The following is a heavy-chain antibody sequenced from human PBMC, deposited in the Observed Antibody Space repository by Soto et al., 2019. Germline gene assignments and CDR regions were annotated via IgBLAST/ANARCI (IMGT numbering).Heavy chain of an antibody. J-gene: IGHJ5*02. V-gene: IGHV3-23*01. CDR1: GFIFENFG. D-gene: IGHD2-2*01. CDR2: ISGSGFKK. CDR3: AKNQGIELVPLATVDWFDP. Sequence: GGSLRLSCAASGFIFENFGMSWVRQAPGKGLEWISSISGSGFKKYYADSVKGRFTISRDNSKSTVYLELNNLSAEDTAVYHCAKNQGIELVPLATVDWFDPWGQGSVVTVSS.